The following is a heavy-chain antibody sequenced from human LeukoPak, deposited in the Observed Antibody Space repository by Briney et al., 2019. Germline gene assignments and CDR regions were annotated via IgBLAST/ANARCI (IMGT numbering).Heavy chain of an antibody. CDR3: AKDILPGHSSGWYYFDS. D-gene: IGHD6-19*01. V-gene: IGHV3-9*01. CDR1: GFSFDEYA. J-gene: IGHJ4*02. Sequence: GGSLRLSCEVSGFSFDEYAMHWVRQAPGKGLEWVSGIGWNSGRIGYADPVKGRFTISRDNANNFLYLQMNNLRAEDTALYFCAKDILPGHSSGWYYFDSWGQGTLVTVSS. CDR2: IGWNSGRI.